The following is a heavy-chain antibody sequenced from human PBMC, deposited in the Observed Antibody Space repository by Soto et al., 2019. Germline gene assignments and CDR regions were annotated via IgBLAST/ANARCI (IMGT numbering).Heavy chain of an antibody. CDR3: ARHGSNGDFDF. CDR1: GYMFPIYH. D-gene: IGHD2-8*01. CDR2: IDPSDSRT. J-gene: IGHJ4*02. V-gene: IGHV5-10-1*01. Sequence: GESLKISCEASGYMFPIYHISWVRQMPGKGLEWVGKIDPSDSRTMYRPSSRARITISVDKSINTAYLEWGRLKASDTAMYYCARHGSNGDFDFWGQGTQVTVLL.